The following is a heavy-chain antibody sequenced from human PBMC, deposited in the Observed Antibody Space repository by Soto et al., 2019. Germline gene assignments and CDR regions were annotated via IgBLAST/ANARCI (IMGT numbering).Heavy chain of an antibody. V-gene: IGHV1-18*01. CDR1: GYTFTCYG. D-gene: IGHD1-1*01. Sequence: GASVKVSCKASGYTFTCYGISWVRQAPGQGLEWMGWISAYNGNTNYAQKLQGRVTMTTDTSTSTAYMELRSLRSDDTAVYYYARGGSNLAGPTWPDAFDIWGQGTMVTVSS. J-gene: IGHJ3*02. CDR3: ARGGSNLAGPTWPDAFDI. CDR2: ISAYNGNT.